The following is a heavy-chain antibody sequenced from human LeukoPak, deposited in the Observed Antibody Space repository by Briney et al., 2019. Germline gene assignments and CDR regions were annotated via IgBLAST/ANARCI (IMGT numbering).Heavy chain of an antibody. Sequence: GGSLRLSCAASGFTFSNHWMHWVRQAPGKGLEWVSRINSDGISTTYADSVKGRFTISRDNAKNTLYLQMNSLRAEDTAVYSCVYSGNFPFDYWGQGALVTVSS. CDR3: VYSGNFPFDY. CDR2: INSDGIST. V-gene: IGHV3-74*01. J-gene: IGHJ4*02. CDR1: GFTFSNHW. D-gene: IGHD1-26*01.